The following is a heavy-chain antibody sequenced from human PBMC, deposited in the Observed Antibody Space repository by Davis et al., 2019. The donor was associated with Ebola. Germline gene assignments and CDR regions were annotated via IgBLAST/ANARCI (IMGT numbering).Heavy chain of an antibody. CDR3: ARGLGMGWFDS. V-gene: IGHV4-34*01. CDR2: INHSGST. CDR1: GGSFSGYY. J-gene: IGHJ5*01. Sequence: SETLSLTCAVYGGSFSGYYWSWIRQPPGKGLEWIGEINHSGSTNYNPSLKSRVTISVDRSKNQFSLKLNSVTAADTAVYYCARGLGMGWFDSWGQGTLVTVSS.